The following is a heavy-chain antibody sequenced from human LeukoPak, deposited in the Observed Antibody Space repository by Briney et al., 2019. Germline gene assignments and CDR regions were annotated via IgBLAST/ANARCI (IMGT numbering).Heavy chain of an antibody. CDR3: AKGVRYFDY. V-gene: IGHV3-21*01. D-gene: IGHD3-9*01. CDR2: ISSSSTYI. J-gene: IGHJ4*02. Sequence: PGGSLRLSCSASAFTFSSYAMHWVRQAPGKGLEWVSSISSSSTYIYYADSVKGRFTISRDNAKNSLYLQMNSLRAEDTAVYYCAKGVRYFDYWGQGTLVTVSS. CDR1: AFTFSSYA.